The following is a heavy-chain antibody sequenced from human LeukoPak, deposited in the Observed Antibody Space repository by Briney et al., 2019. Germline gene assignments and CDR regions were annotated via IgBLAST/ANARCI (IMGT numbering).Heavy chain of an antibody. CDR3: ARGLLYSSNQFDY. V-gene: IGHV4-34*01. CDR2: INHSGST. J-gene: IGHJ4*02. CDR1: GGSFGGYY. Sequence: KTSETLSLTCAVYGGSFGGYYWSWIRQPPGKGLEWIGEINHSGSTNYNPSLKSRVTISVDTSKNQFSLKLSSVTAADTAVYYCARGLLYSSNQFDYWGQGTLVTVSS. D-gene: IGHD6-13*01.